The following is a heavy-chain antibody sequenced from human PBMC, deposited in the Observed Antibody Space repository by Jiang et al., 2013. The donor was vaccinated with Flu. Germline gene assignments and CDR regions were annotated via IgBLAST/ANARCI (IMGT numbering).Heavy chain of an antibody. CDR3: ARVKDSDSSGYPATTRDY. J-gene: IGHJ4*02. D-gene: IGHD3-22*01. V-gene: IGHV4-30-2*04. Sequence: KSRVTISVDTSKNQFSLKLSSVTAADTAVYYCARVKDSDSSGYPATTRDYWGQGTLVTVSS.